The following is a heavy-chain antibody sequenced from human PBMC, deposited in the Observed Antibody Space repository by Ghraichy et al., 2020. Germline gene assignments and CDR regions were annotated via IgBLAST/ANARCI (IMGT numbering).Heavy chain of an antibody. V-gene: IGHV4-39*01. CDR2: IYYSGST. Sequence: SETLSLTCTVSGGSISSSSYYWGWIRQPPGKGLEWIGSIYYSGSTYYNPSLKSRVTISVDTSKNQFSLKLSSVTAADTAVYYCALYDSSGDLLFDYWGQGTLVTISS. CDR1: GGSISSSSYY. J-gene: IGHJ4*02. D-gene: IGHD3-22*01. CDR3: ALYDSSGDLLFDY.